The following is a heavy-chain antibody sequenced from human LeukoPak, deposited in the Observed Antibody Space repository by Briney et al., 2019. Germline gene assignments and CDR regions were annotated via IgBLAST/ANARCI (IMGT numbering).Heavy chain of an antibody. Sequence: AETLSLTCIVSGSSITSLHSWGWIRQPPGKGLEWVGSMYHSGKPYYNPSLKSRVTISADTSKNQFSPKLTSVTAADTAIYYCARAYEDYMDVWGKGTTVTVSS. V-gene: IGHV4-38-2*02. D-gene: IGHD5-12*01. CDR2: MYHSGKP. CDR1: GSSITSLHS. CDR3: ARAYEDYMDV. J-gene: IGHJ6*03.